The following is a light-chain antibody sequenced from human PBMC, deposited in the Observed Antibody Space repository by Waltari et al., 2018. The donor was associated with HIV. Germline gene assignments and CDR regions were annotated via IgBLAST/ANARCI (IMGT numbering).Light chain of an antibody. Sequence: DIQMTQSPSSLSASVGDSVTITCRASQTVNNKLNWYQQKPGEAPKVVIYDASTLESGVPSRFRGGGSRTDYTLTITSLQLDDFATYCCQQRFSYPRTFGPGTKVDI. J-gene: IGKJ3*01. CDR2: DAS. CDR3: QQRFSYPRT. CDR1: QTVNNK. V-gene: IGKV1-39*01.